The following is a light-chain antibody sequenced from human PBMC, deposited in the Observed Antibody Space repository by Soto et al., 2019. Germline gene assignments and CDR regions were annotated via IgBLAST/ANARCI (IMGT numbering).Light chain of an antibody. CDR3: QQYHNWPPQYT. Sequence: EIVMTQSPASLSVSPGDGATLCCRASQSVASNVAWYQQKPGEGPRLLIHGASTRAVGVPARFRGSGSGTDFTLTISSLQSEDFAVYYCQQYHNWPPQYTFGQGTKLQLK. CDR1: QSVASN. V-gene: IGKV3-15*01. J-gene: IGKJ2*01. CDR2: GAS.